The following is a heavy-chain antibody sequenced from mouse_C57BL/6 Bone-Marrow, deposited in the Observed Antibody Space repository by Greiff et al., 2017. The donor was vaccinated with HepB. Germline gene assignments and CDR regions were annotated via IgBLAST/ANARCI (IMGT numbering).Heavy chain of an antibody. V-gene: IGHV1-9*01. CDR2: ILPGSGGT. CDR1: GYTFTGYW. CDR3: AGPFYYGNYRSWFSG. D-gene: IGHD2-1*01. J-gene: IGHJ3*01. Sequence: QVHVQQSGAELMKPGASVKLSCKASGYTFTGYWIEWVKQRPGQGLEWIGEILPGSGGTNYNEKFKGKATFTAETSSNTAYMQLSSLTTEDTAIYYCAGPFYYGNYRSWFSGWGQVATVTVSA.